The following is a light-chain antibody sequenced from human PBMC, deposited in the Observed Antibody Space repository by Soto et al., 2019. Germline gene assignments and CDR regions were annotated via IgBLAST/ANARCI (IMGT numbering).Light chain of an antibody. CDR1: QSVSSSY. CDR2: GAS. V-gene: IGKV3-20*01. Sequence: IVLTQSPGTLSLSPGERATLSCRASQSVSSSYFAWYQQKPGQAPRLLIYGASSRATGIPDRFSGSGAGTDFTLTISRREPEDFAVYYCQQYGSSPFITFGQGTRLEIK. J-gene: IGKJ5*01. CDR3: QQYGSSPFIT.